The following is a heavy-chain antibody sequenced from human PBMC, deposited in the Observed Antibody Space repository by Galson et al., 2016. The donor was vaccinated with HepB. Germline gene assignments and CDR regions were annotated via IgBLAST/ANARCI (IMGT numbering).Heavy chain of an antibody. CDR1: GDSVSTNSAA. CDR2: TYYRSKWYN. Sequence: CAISGDSVSTNSAAWNWIRQSPSRGLEWLGRTYYRSKWYNAYALSVNSRITINPDTSKNQISLQLNSVTPEDTAVYYCARAKANWDGGGDNWFDPWGQGTRVTVTS. CDR3: ARAKANWDGGGDNWFDP. V-gene: IGHV6-1*01. D-gene: IGHD7-27*01. J-gene: IGHJ5*02.